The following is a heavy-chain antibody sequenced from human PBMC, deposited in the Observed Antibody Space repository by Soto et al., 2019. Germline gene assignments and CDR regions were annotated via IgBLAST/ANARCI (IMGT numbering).Heavy chain of an antibody. CDR1: GDSVSGNSAT. D-gene: IGHD6-19*01. V-gene: IGHV6-1*01. CDR2: TYYRSKWYN. J-gene: IGHJ4*02. Sequence: LQALSLTCAISGDSVSGNSATWNWIWQSPSSGLEWLGRTYYRSKWYNDYAVSVKSRITVSADTSKHQFSLHLDSVTPDDTALYYCSSGWRFFDSWGQRTLVTVSS. CDR3: SSGWRFFDS.